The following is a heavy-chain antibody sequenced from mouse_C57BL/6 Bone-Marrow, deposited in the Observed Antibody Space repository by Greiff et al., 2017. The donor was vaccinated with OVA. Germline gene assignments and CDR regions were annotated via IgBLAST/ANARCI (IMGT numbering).Heavy chain of an antibody. CDR2: INPSSGYT. CDR3: ARSGSLEIYYGDVFDY. V-gene: IGHV1-4*01. D-gene: IGHD2-13*01. Sequence: VQLQQSGAELARPGASVKMSCKASGYTFTSYTMHWVQQRPGQGLEWIGYINPSSGYTKYNQKFKDKATLTADKSSSTAYMQRSSLTSEDSAVYYCARSGSLEIYYGDVFDYWGQGTTLTVSS. CDR1: GYTFTSYT. J-gene: IGHJ2*01.